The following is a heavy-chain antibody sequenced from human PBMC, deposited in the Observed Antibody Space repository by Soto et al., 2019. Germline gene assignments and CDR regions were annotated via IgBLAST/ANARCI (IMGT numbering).Heavy chain of an antibody. J-gene: IGHJ5*02. V-gene: IGHV1-46*01. Sequence: ASVKVSCKASGYTFTSYYMHWVRQAPGQGLEWMGIINPSGGSTSYAQKFQGRVTMTRDTSTSTVYMELSSLRSEDTAVYYCARGSTIFGVVSPVDPWGQGTLVTVSS. D-gene: IGHD3-3*01. CDR1: GYTFTSYY. CDR2: INPSGGST. CDR3: ARGSTIFGVVSPVDP.